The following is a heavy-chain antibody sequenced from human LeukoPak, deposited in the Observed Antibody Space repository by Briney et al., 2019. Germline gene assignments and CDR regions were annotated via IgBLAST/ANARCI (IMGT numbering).Heavy chain of an antibody. J-gene: IGHJ5*02. V-gene: IGHV4-4*07. Sequence: SETLSLTCTVSGGSISSYYWSWIRQPAGKGLEWIGRIYTSGSTNYNPSLKSRVTMSVDTSKNQFSLKLSSVTAADTAVYYCARGMWEPAAIPWSDPWGQGTLVTVSS. CDR3: ARGMWEPAAIPWSDP. CDR2: IYTSGST. CDR1: GGSISSYY. D-gene: IGHD2-2*01.